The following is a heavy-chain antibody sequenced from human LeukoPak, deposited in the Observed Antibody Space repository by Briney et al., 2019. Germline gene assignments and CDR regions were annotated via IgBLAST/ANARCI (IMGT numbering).Heavy chain of an antibody. CDR3: ARSPTPTVGPFDS. CDR2: ISGSGGST. Sequence: PRGSLRLSWAASGFTFNNYAMNWVRQAPGEGLEWVSGISGSGGSTYLADSVRGRFTISRDNSKNTLYLQMSSLRVEDTAIYNCARSPTPTVGPFDSWGQGTLVTVSS. CDR1: GFTFNNYA. J-gene: IGHJ4*02. D-gene: IGHD4-23*01. V-gene: IGHV3-23*01.